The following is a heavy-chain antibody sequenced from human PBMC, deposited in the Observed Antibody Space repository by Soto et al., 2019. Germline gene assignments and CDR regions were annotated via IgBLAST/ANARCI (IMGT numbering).Heavy chain of an antibody. J-gene: IGHJ6*02. CDR3: ARGVVYAHYDSSGPGTLFDV. CDR1: GGSFSGYY. CDR2: INHSGST. Sequence: SETLSLTCAVYGGSFSGYYWSWIHQPPGKGLEWIGEINHSGSTNYNPSLKSRVTISVDTSKNQFSLKLSSVTAADTAVYYCARGVVYAHYDSSGPGTLFDVWSQGTTVTVSS. V-gene: IGHV4-34*01. D-gene: IGHD3-22*01.